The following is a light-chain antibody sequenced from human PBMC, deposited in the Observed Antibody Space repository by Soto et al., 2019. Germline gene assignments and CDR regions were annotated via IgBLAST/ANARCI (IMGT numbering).Light chain of an antibody. J-gene: IGLJ2*01. CDR2: EVS. Sequence: QSVLTQPASVSGSPGQSITISRTGSSSDVGGYNHVSWYQQHPGKAPKLMIYEVSDRPSGVSNRFSGSKSGNTASLTISGLRAEDEADYYCSSYTSSSTVIFGGGTKLTVL. CDR1: SSDVGGYNH. CDR3: SSYTSSSTVI. V-gene: IGLV2-14*03.